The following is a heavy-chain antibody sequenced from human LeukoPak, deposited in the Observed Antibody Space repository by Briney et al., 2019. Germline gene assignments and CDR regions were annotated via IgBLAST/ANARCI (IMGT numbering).Heavy chain of an antibody. CDR3: AREGDHEGVDY. Sequence: SETLSLTCTVSGGSISSGGYYWSWIRQHPGKGLEWIGYIYYSGSTYYNPSLKSRVTISVDTSKDQFSLKLSSVTAAGTAVYYCAREGDHEGVDYWGQGTLVTVSS. CDR1: GGSISSGGYY. CDR2: IYYSGST. D-gene: IGHD2-21*02. J-gene: IGHJ4*02. V-gene: IGHV4-31*03.